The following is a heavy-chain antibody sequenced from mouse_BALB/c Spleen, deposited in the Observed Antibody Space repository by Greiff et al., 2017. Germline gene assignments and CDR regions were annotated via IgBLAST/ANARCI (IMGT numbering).Heavy chain of an antibody. Sequence: EVKLVESGGGLVKPGGSLKLSCAASGFAFSSYDMSWVRQTPEKRLEWVAYISSGGGSTYYPDTVKGRFTISRDNAKNTLYLQMSSLKSEDTAMYCWARQGISYYGSSTRYGAMDYWGQGTTVTVSS. J-gene: IGHJ4*01. CDR2: ISSGGGST. CDR3: ARQGISYYGSSTRYGAMDY. D-gene: IGHD1-1*01. CDR1: GFAFSSYD. V-gene: IGHV5-12-1*01.